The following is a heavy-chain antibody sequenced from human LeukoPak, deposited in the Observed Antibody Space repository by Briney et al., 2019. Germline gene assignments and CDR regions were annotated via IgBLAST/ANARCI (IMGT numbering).Heavy chain of an antibody. CDR2: IHYSGST. V-gene: IGHV4-59*01. Sequence: PSETLSLTCFVSGGSISSYFWNWIRQPPRKGLEWIGYIHYSGSTNYNPSLKSRVTISVDTSKNRLSLKLNSVTAADTAVYHCVRATAAGLNAFDFWGQGTMVTVSP. D-gene: IGHD6-13*01. CDR1: GGSISSYF. CDR3: VRATAAGLNAFDF. J-gene: IGHJ3*01.